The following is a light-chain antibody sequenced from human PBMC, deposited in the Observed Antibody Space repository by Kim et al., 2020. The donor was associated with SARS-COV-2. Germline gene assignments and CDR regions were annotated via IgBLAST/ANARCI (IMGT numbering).Light chain of an antibody. CDR2: KAS. CDR3: QQYRFYST. CDR1: QSISTW. Sequence: DIQITQSPSTLSASVGDSVTITCRASQSISTWLAWYQQKPGKAPKLLIYKASSLERGVPSRFSGSGSGTDFTLTISSLQPDDIATYYCQQYRFYSTFGQGTKLEI. V-gene: IGKV1-5*03. J-gene: IGKJ2*01.